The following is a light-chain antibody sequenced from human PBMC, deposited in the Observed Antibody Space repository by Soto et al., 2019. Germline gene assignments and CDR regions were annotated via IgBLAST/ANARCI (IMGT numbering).Light chain of an antibody. Sequence: VLTQSPDTLSLSPGERATLSCNASQIVSSRFFAWYQQKPGQATRPLIYGASSRAPGIPDKFSGSGSATDFTLTISRLEPEDFAVYYCQQYGNSPITFGQGTRLEIK. CDR3: QQYGNSPIT. CDR2: GAS. V-gene: IGKV3-20*01. J-gene: IGKJ5*01. CDR1: QIVSSRF.